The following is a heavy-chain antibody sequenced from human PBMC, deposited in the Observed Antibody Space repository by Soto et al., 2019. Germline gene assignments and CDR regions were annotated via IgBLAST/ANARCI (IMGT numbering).Heavy chain of an antibody. V-gene: IGHV3-33*01. CDR2: IWYDGSTE. Sequence: QVQLVESGGGVVQPGGSLRLSCAASGFAFHGYAMHWVRQAPGKGLEWVAVIWYDGSTEYYIDSVKGRFAISRDNSKNTLYLQVNSLRAEDTAVYYCARHRTIRYFDYWGQGTPVIVSS. CDR1: GFAFHGYA. J-gene: IGHJ4*02. D-gene: IGHD3-9*01. CDR3: ARHRTIRYFDY.